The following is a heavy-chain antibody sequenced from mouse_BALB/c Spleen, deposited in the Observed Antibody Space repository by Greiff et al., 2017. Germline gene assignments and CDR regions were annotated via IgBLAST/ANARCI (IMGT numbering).Heavy chain of an antibody. D-gene: IGHD2-5*01. CDR2: ISTYYGDA. Sequence: QVQLLQSGAELVRPGVSVKISCKGSGYTFTDYAMHWVKQSHAKSLEWIGVISTYYGDASYNQKFKGKATMTGDKSSSTAYMELARLTSEDSAIYYCARSRSNYLMDYWGQGTTVTVSS. V-gene: IGHV1S137*01. CDR3: ARSRSNYLMDY. CDR1: GYTFTDYA. J-gene: IGHJ4*01.